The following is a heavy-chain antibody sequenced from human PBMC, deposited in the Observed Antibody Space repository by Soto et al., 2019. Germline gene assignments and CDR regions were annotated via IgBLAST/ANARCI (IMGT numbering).Heavy chain of an antibody. V-gene: IGHV3-33*01. D-gene: IGHD2-15*01. J-gene: IGHJ6*02. CDR1: GFTFSSYG. CDR2: IWYDGSNK. CDR3: ARVACSGGSCYLRYYYYGMDV. Sequence: QVQLVESGGGVVQPGRSLRLSCAASGFTFSSYGMHWVRQAPGKGLEWVAVIWYDGSNKYYADSVKGRFTISRDNSKNTRYPQMNSLRAEDTAVYYCARVACSGGSCYLRYYYYGMDVWGQGTTVTVSS.